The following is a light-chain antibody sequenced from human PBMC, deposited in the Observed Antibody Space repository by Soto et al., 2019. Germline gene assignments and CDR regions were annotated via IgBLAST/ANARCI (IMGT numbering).Light chain of an antibody. CDR3: LEMKTYPRT. CDR2: AAS. Sequence: DIQMTQSPSSLSASVGDRVTITCRASEDIRNNVGWYQQKPGKAPTRLIYAASSLQGGVPSRFSGRGSGTEFTLTISSLQPEDFATYYCLEMKTYPRTFGQGTKIEIK. J-gene: IGKJ1*01. CDR1: EDIRNN. V-gene: IGKV1-17*01.